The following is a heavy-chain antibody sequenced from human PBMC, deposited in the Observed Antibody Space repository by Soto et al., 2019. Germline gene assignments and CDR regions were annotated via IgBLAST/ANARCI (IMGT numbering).Heavy chain of an antibody. Sequence: PSETLSLTCVVSGGSIIRGDFFWNWIRQNPERGLEWIGYIYNRGGTFYNPSLENRLTISMDNSKNLCSLQLTSMTAADTAVYYCATSPKGYFGPTAVDSWGQGVRVTVS. CDR2: IYNRGGT. J-gene: IGHJ4*02. CDR3: ATSPKGYFGPTAVDS. D-gene: IGHD1-26*01. V-gene: IGHV4-31*11. CDR1: GGSIIRGDFF.